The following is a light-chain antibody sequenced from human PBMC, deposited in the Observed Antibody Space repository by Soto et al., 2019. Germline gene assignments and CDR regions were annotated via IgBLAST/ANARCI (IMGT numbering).Light chain of an antibody. J-gene: IGKJ1*01. CDR1: QSISGW. Sequence: DIQMTQSPSTLSASVGDRVTITCRASQSISGWLAWYQQKPGKAPKLLIFDASSLESGVPSRFSGSVSGTEFTLTISSLQPDDFATYDCQHYNSYSPAFGQGTKVEIK. CDR3: QHYNSYSPA. V-gene: IGKV1-5*01. CDR2: DAS.